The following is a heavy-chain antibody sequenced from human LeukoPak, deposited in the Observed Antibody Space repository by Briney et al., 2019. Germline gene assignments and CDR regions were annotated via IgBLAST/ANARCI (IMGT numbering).Heavy chain of an antibody. CDR2: ISWDGGST. CDR1: GFTFDDYT. V-gene: IGHV3-43*01. J-gene: IGHJ4*02. Sequence: GGSLRLSCAASGFTFDDYTMHWVRQAPGKGLEWVSLISWDGGSTYYADSVKGRFTISRDNGKNSLYLQMNSLRTEDTALYYCAKDKFSGGSGSYYSGYFDYWGQGTLVTVSS. CDR3: AKDKFSGGSGSYYSGYFDY. D-gene: IGHD3-10*01.